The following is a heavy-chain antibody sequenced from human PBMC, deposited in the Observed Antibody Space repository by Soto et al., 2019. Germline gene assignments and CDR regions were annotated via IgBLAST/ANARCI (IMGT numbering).Heavy chain of an antibody. V-gene: IGHV1-24*01. CDR1: GYTLTELS. J-gene: IGHJ6*02. CDR3: ATVPYCTNGVCYSVLNGMDV. Sequence: ASVKVSCKVSGYTLTELSMHWVRQAPGKGLEWMGGFDPEDGETIYAQKFQGRVAMTEDTSTDTAYMELSSLRSEDTAVYYCATVPYCTNGVCYSVLNGMDVWGQGTTVTVSS. CDR2: FDPEDGET. D-gene: IGHD2-8*01.